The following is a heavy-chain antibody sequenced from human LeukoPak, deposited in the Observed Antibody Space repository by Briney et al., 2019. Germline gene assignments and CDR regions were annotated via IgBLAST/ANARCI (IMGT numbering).Heavy chain of an antibody. CDR2: IYYSGST. J-gene: IGHJ4*02. D-gene: IGHD6-19*01. CDR3: ASGYSSGWCDN. CDR1: GGSISSYY. V-gene: IGHV4-59*01. Sequence: SETLSLTCTVSGGSISSYYRSWIRHPPGKGLEWIGYIYYSGSTNYNPSLKSRVTISVDTSKNQFSLKLSSVTAADTAVYYCASGYSSGWCDNWGQGTLVTVSS.